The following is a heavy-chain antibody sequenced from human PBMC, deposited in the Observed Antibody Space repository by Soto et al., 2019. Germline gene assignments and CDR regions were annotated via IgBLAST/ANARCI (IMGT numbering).Heavy chain of an antibody. CDR2: IYWDDSK. V-gene: IGHV2-5*02. D-gene: IGHD4-17*01. J-gene: IGHJ4*02. CDR1: GFSLSTNGVG. CDR3: AKKGGGDYILGY. Sequence: QITLKESGPTLVKPTQTLTLTCTFSGFSLSTNGVGVGWIRQPPGKALEWLALIYWDDSKEYSPSLKSRLTITKDTSRNQVVLTMTNLDPVDTATYYCAKKGGGDYILGYLGQGTLVTFSS.